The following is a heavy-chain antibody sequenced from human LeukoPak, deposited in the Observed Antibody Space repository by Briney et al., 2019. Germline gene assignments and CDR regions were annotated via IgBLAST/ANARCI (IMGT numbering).Heavy chain of an antibody. V-gene: IGHV4-59*01. CDR2: IYYSGST. J-gene: IGHJ3*02. CDR1: GGSISGYF. CDR3: ARCQSKYFYDRGGFDI. D-gene: IGHD3-22*01. Sequence: SETLSLTCTVSGGSISGYFWTWIRQPPGKGLEWIGNIYYSGSTNYRPSLKSRATISVDTSRNQFSLRLSSVTAADTAVYYCARCQSKYFYDRGGFDIWGQGTMVTVSS.